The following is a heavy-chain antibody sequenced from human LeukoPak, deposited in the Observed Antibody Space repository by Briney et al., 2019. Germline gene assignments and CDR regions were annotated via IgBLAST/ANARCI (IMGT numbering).Heavy chain of an antibody. CDR1: GFAFSSYA. D-gene: IGHD6-13*01. Sequence: GGSLRLSCAASGFAFSSYAMSWVRQAPGKGLEWVSAISGSGGSTYYADSVKGRFTISRDNSKNTLYLQMNSLRAEDTAVYYCAKDRGSSWYYFAYWGQGPLVTVPS. V-gene: IGHV3-23*01. CDR2: ISGSGGST. CDR3: AKDRGSSWYYFAY. J-gene: IGHJ4*02.